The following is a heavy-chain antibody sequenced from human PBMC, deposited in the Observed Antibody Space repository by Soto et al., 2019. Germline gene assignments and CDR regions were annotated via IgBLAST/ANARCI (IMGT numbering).Heavy chain of an antibody. D-gene: IGHD6-13*01. V-gene: IGHV1-3*01. CDR1: GYTFTSYA. Sequence: ASVKVSCKASGYTFTSYAMHWVRQAPGQRLEWMGWINAGNGNTKYSQKFQGRVTITRDTSASTAYMELSSLRSEDTAVYYCARDSSSWFPTNYYYGMDVWGQGTTVTVSS. CDR3: ARDSSSWFPTNYYYGMDV. CDR2: INAGNGNT. J-gene: IGHJ6*02.